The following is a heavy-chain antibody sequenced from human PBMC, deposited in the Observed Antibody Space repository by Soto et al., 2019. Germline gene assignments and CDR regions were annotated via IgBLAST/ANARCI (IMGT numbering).Heavy chain of an antibody. Sequence: VGSLRLSCAASGFTLSSYWMSWVRQAPGKGLEWVANIKQDGGEKYYVDSVKGRFTISRDNAKNSLYLQMNSLRAEDTAVSYCAREGSHNWFDPWGQGTLVTVSS. J-gene: IGHJ5*02. CDR1: GFTLSSYW. CDR2: IKQDGGEK. V-gene: IGHV3-7*03. CDR3: AREGSHNWFDP.